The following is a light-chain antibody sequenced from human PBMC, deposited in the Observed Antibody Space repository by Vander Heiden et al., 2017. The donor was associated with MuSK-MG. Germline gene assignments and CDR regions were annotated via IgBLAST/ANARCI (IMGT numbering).Light chain of an antibody. Sequence: DIQMTQSPSSPSASVGDRVTITCRASQSISSYLNWYQQKPGKAPKLLIYAASSLQSGVPSRFSGSGSGTDFTLTISSLQPEDFATYYCQQKRTFGQGTKVEIK. CDR1: QSISSY. V-gene: IGKV1-39*01. CDR3: QQKRT. J-gene: IGKJ1*01. CDR2: AAS.